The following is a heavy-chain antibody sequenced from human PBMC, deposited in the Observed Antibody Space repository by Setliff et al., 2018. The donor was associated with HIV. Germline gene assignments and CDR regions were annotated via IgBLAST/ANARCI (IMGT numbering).Heavy chain of an antibody. Sequence: GGSLRLSCTASGFTFSSYWMGWVRQTPGKRLEWVANTRQDEGEKFYADSVRGRFTISRDNAKNSLYLQMNGLRAEDTAVYFCARESAGGTTDTYPFDYWGEGILVTVSS. D-gene: IGHD4-4*01. CDR1: GFTFSSYW. V-gene: IGHV3-7*01. CDR2: TRQDEGEK. CDR3: ARESAGGTTDTYPFDY. J-gene: IGHJ4*02.